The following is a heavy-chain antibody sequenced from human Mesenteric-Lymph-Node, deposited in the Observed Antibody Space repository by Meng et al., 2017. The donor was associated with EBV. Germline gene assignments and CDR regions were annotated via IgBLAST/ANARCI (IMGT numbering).Heavy chain of an antibody. CDR2: MNPNSGNT. D-gene: IGHD5-24*01. V-gene: IGHV1-8*01. CDR3: ARVHQRWLQIPYDY. J-gene: IGHJ4*02. Sequence: VRLGGCGAEAKKPGSSVKVSGKASGDTFTSYGNNWVRQATGQGLEWMGWMNPNSGNTGYAQKFQGRVTMTRNTSISTAYMELSSLRSEDTAVYYCARVHQRWLQIPYDYWGQGTLVTVSS. CDR1: GDTFTSYG.